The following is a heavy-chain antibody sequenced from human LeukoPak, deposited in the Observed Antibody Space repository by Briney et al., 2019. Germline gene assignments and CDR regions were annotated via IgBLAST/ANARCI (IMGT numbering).Heavy chain of an antibody. V-gene: IGHV3-48*03. Sequence: GGSLRLSCAASGFTFSSYEMNWVRQAPGKGLEWVSYISSSGSSIYYADSVKGRFTISRDNVKNSLYLQMNSLRAEDTAVYYCARDPRCSSMSCYRSSFYGMDVWGQGTTVPVSS. CDR1: GFTFSSYE. CDR2: ISSSGSSI. J-gene: IGHJ6*02. CDR3: ARDPRCSSMSCYRSSFYGMDV. D-gene: IGHD2-2*01.